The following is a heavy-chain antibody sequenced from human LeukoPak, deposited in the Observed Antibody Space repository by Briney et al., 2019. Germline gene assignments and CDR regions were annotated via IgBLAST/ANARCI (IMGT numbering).Heavy chain of an antibody. Sequence: PSETLSLTCTVSGGSISSSYWSWIRQPPGEGLEWIGYIYYTGSTNYNPSLKGRVTISVDTSKNQFSLKLSSVTGADTAVYYCARGGDGYTWNYWGQGTLVTVSS. CDR1: GGSISSSY. J-gene: IGHJ4*02. D-gene: IGHD5-24*01. CDR3: ARGGDGYTWNY. CDR2: IYYTGST. V-gene: IGHV4-59*01.